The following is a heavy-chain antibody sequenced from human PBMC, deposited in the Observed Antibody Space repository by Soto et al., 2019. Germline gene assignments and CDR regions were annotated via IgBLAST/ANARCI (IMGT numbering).Heavy chain of an antibody. D-gene: IGHD1-26*01. Sequence: SVKVSCKASGGTFSSYTISWVRQAPGQGLEWMGRIIPILGIANYAQKFQGRVTITADKSTSTAYMELSSLRSEDTAVYYCARVTPGGANPLDYWGQGTLVTVSS. J-gene: IGHJ4*02. CDR3: ARVTPGGANPLDY. CDR2: IIPILGIA. V-gene: IGHV1-69*02. CDR1: GGTFSSYT.